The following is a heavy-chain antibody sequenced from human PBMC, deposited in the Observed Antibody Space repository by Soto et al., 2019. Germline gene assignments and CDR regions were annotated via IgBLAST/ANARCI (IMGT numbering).Heavy chain of an antibody. V-gene: IGHV4-31*03. CDR3: ARNQGVAARPGALDI. D-gene: IGHD6-6*01. CDR2: IYYSGST. Sequence: SLSLPCSFSRGSILGFVYYWGWLRRPTGKGLEWICYIYYSGSTYCNPSLKSRFTKSVETSKNQCSRKLSSVTAAVTAVYYCARNQGVAARPGALDIWGQGTRVTVSS. J-gene: IGHJ3*02. CDR1: RGSILGFVYY.